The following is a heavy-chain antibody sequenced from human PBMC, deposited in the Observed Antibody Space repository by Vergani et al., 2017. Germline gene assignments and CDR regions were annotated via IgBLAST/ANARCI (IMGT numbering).Heavy chain of an antibody. CDR2: IYPGDSDT. V-gene: IGHV5-51*01. D-gene: IGHD3-22*01. CDR3: ASSYYYDSSGYSYFDY. J-gene: IGHJ4*02. CDR1: GYSFTSYW. Sequence: EVQLVQSGAEVKKPGESLKISCKGSGYSFTSYWIGWVRQMPGKGLEWMGIIYPGDSDTRYSPSFQGQVTISADKSISTAYLQWSSLKASYTAMYYCASSYYYDSSGYSYFDYWGQGTLVTVSS.